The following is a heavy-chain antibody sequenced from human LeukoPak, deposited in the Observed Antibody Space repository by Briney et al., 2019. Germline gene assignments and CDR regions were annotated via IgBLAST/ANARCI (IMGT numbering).Heavy chain of an antibody. Sequence: SETLSLTCTVSGGSMSYYYWSWIRQLPGKGLEWIGYIYYSGSTDYNPSLKSRVTISIDTSKNQFSLKLSSVTAADTAVYYCARAGGVVGATTLNYWGQGTLVTVSS. CDR2: IYYSGST. CDR1: GGSMSYYY. CDR3: ARAGGVVGATTLNY. J-gene: IGHJ4*02. V-gene: IGHV4-59*01. D-gene: IGHD1-26*01.